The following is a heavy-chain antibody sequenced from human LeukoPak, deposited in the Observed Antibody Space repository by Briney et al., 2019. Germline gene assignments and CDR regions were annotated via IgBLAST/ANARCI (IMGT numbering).Heavy chain of an antibody. CDR3: AKVLGYCSGGSCSYGAFDI. CDR1: GFIFSSYA. V-gene: IGHV3-23*01. CDR2: ISGSGGST. D-gene: IGHD2-15*01. Sequence: GGSLRLSCAASGFIFSSYAMSWVRQAPGKGLEWVSAISGSGGSTYYADSVKGRFTISRDNSKNTLYLQMNSLRAEDTAVYYCAKVLGYCSGGSCSYGAFDIWGQGTMVTVSS. J-gene: IGHJ3*02.